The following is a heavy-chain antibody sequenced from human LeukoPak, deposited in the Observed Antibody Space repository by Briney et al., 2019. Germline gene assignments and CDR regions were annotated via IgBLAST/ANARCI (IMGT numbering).Heavy chain of an antibody. D-gene: IGHD3-3*01. J-gene: IGHJ6*03. CDR3: ARVRYVRFTYYYYMDV. CDR2: IIPIFGTA. Sequence: VASVKVSCKASGGTFSSYAISWVRQAPGQGLEWMGGIIPIFGTANYAQKFQGRVTITADKSTSTAYMELSSLRSEDTAVYYCARVRYVRFTYYYYMDVWGKGTTVTVSS. V-gene: IGHV1-69*06. CDR1: GGTFSSYA.